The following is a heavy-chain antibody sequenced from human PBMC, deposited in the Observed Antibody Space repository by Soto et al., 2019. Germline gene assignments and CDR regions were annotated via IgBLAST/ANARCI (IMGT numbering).Heavy chain of an antibody. V-gene: IGHV3-7*03. CDR2: IKEDGREK. Sequence: EVQLVESGGGLVQPGGSLRLSCAASGFSFSSYWMTWVRQAPGKGLEWVANIKEDGREKYYVASVKGRFTISRDNDKSLLYLQMDSLIPDDTAVYYCAGDGVRNGAYNGWLDPWGQGTLVTVSS. D-gene: IGHD3-16*01. CDR1: GFSFSSYW. CDR3: AGDGVRNGAYNGWLDP. J-gene: IGHJ5*02.